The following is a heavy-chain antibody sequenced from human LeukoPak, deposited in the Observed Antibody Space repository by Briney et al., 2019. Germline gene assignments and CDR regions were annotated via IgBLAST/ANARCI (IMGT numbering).Heavy chain of an antibody. J-gene: IGHJ4*02. Sequence: GGSLRLSCAVSGCAFDDYGVSWVRQAPGKGLEWVSGINWNGGSTGYADSVRGRFTISRDNAKKSVYLKMNSLRDEDTALYYCARDYCGGDCYPFDYWGQGTLVTVSS. CDR2: INWNGGST. D-gene: IGHD2-21*02. V-gene: IGHV3-20*04. CDR3: ARDYCGGDCYPFDY. CDR1: GCAFDDYG.